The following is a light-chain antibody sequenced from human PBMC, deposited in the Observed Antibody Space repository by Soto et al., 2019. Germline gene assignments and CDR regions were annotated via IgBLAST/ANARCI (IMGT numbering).Light chain of an antibody. Sequence: DIVMTQSPLSQPVTPGEPASISCRSSQSLLHSNGYNYLDWYLQKPGQSPQLLIYLGSNRASGVPDRFTGSGSGTDFTLKISRVEAEDVGVYYCMQALQTPPYTFGPGTKLEIK. J-gene: IGKJ2*01. CDR1: QSLLHSNGYNY. CDR3: MQALQTPPYT. V-gene: IGKV2-28*01. CDR2: LGS.